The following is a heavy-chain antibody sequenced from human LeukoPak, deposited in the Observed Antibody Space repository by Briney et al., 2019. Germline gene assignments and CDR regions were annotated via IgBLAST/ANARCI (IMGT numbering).Heavy chain of an antibody. Sequence: SETLSLTCAVYGGSFSGYYWSWIRQPPGKGLEWIGYIYYSGSTNYNPSLKSRVTISVDTSKNQFSLKLSSVTAADTAVYYCARDRHYDFWSGSNDAFDIWGQGTMVTVSS. CDR1: GGSFSGYY. CDR3: ARDRHYDFWSGSNDAFDI. CDR2: IYYSGST. V-gene: IGHV4-59*01. D-gene: IGHD3-3*01. J-gene: IGHJ3*02.